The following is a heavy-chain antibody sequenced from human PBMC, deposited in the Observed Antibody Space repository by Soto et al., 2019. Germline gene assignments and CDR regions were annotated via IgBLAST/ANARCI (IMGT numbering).Heavy chain of an antibody. CDR2: IYVDDSDT. Sequence: PGESLKISCKASVDSFTGYWIGWVRQMPGKGLEWMGIIYVDDSDTRYSPSLQGQVTISADKSISTAYLQWSSLKASDTAIYYCARGSGSVFDYWGQGTLVTVSS. CDR1: VDSFTGYW. D-gene: IGHD3-10*01. CDR3: ARGSGSVFDY. V-gene: IGHV5-51*01. J-gene: IGHJ4*02.